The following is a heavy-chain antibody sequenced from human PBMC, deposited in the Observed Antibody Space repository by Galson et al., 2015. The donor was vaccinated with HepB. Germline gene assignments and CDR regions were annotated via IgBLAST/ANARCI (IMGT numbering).Heavy chain of an antibody. D-gene: IGHD4-17*01. Sequence: SLRLSCAASGFTFSSYSMNWVRQAPGKGLEWVSSISSSSYIYYADSVKGRFTISRDNAKNSLYLQMNSLRAEDTAVYYCARDWFYGDYVGRDAFDIWGQGTMVTVSS. V-gene: IGHV3-21*01. CDR2: ISSSSYI. CDR1: GFTFSSYS. CDR3: ARDWFYGDYVGRDAFDI. J-gene: IGHJ3*02.